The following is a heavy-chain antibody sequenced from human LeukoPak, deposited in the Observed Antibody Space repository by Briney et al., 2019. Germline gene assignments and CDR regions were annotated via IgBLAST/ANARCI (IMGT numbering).Heavy chain of an antibody. CDR2: IYTSGST. V-gene: IGHV4-4*07. Sequence: SETLSLTCTVSGGSISSYYWSWIRQPAGKGLEWIGRIYTSGSTNYNPSLKSRVTMSVDTSKNQFSLKLSSVTAADTAVYYCARGRQLGPTGYYFDYWGQGTLVTVSS. CDR3: ARGRQLGPTGYYFDY. J-gene: IGHJ4*02. D-gene: IGHD6-13*01. CDR1: GGSISSYY.